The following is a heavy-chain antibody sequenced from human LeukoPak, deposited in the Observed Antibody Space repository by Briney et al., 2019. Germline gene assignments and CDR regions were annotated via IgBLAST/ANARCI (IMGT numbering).Heavy chain of an antibody. J-gene: IGHJ4*02. CDR2: IWYDGSNI. CDR3: VRELEGGLEDY. D-gene: IGHD1-1*01. CDR1: GFTYSRYG. V-gene: IGHV3-33*07. Sequence: QPGGSLRLSCAASGFTYSRYGMYWVRQAPGKGLEWVAGIWYDGSNIFYADSVKGRFTISRDNSENTLYLDMNTLRGEDTAVYYCVRELEGGLEDYWGQGTLVTVSS.